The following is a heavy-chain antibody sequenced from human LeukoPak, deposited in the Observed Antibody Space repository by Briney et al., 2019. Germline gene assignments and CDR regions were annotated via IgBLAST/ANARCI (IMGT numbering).Heavy chain of an antibody. Sequence: GGSLRLSCAASGFTFSRYAMSWVRQAPGKGLEWVSGISGSGGSTYYADSVKGRLTISRDNAKNSLYLQMNSLRDEDTAVYYCARDPANWFDPWGQGTLVTVSS. V-gene: IGHV3-23*01. CDR2: ISGSGGST. CDR3: ARDPANWFDP. CDR1: GFTFSRYA. J-gene: IGHJ5*02.